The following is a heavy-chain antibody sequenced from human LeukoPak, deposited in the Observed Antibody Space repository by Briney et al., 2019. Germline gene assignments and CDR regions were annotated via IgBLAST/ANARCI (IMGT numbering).Heavy chain of an antibody. D-gene: IGHD4-17*01. CDR3: ARSPLNDYGDYYYGMDV. CDR1: GGSFSGYY. CDR2: INHSGST. V-gene: IGHV4-34*01. J-gene: IGHJ6*02. Sequence: SETLSLTCAVYGGSFSGYYWSWIRQPPGKGLEWIGEINHSGSTNYNPSLKSRVTISVDTSKNQFSLKLSSVTAADTAVYYCARSPLNDYGDYYYGMDVWGQGTTVTVSS.